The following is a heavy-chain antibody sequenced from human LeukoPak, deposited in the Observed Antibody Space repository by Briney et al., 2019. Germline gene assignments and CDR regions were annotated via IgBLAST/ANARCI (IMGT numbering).Heavy chain of an antibody. V-gene: IGHV3-30*02. CDR3: ARDQGHCSSTSCPYYYYYMDV. J-gene: IGHJ6*03. D-gene: IGHD2-2*01. CDR1: GFTFSSYG. Sequence: GGSLRLSCAASGFTFSSYGMHWVRQAPGKGLEWVAFIRYDGSNKYYADSVKGRFTISRDNSKNTLYLQMNSLRAEDTAVYYCARDQGHCSSTSCPYYYYYMDVWGKGTTVTVSS. CDR2: IRYDGSNK.